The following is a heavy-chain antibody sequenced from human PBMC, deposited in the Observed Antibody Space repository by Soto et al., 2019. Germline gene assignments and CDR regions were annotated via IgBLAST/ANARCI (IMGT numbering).Heavy chain of an antibody. Sequence: GPPVKVSCKVSGYTLTELSMHWVRQAPGKGLEWMGGFDPEDGETIYAQKFQGRVTMTEDTSTDTAYMELSSLRSEDTAVYYCATAGALVVPAAIRGKGNWFDPWGQGTLVTVSS. CDR1: GYTLTELS. J-gene: IGHJ5*02. CDR3: ATAGALVVPAAIRGKGNWFDP. D-gene: IGHD2-2*02. CDR2: FDPEDGET. V-gene: IGHV1-24*01.